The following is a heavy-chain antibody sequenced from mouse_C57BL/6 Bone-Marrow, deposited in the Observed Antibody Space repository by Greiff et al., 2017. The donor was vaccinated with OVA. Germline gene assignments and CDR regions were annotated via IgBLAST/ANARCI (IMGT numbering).Heavy chain of an antibody. D-gene: IGHD2-3*01. CDR2: ISSGSSTI. V-gene: IGHV5-17*01. Sequence: EVQRVESGGGLVKPGGSLKLSCAASGFTFSDYGMHWVRQAPEKGLEWVAYISSGSSTIYYADTVKGRFTISRDNAKHTLFLQMTSLRSEDTAMYYCARGYDGYSSMDYWGQGTSVTVSS. J-gene: IGHJ4*01. CDR3: ARGYDGYSSMDY. CDR1: GFTFSDYG.